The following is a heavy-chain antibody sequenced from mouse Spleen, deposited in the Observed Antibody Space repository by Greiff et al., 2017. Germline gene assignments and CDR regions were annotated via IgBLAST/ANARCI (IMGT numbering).Heavy chain of an antibody. D-gene: IGHD2-4*01. J-gene: IGHJ2*01. CDR3: ASLYDYYYFDY. CDR2: ISSGGSYT. Sequence: DVQLVESGGGLVKPGGSLKLSCAASGFTFSSYAMSWVRQTPEKRLEWVATISSGGSYTYYPDSVKGRFTISRDNAKNTLYLQMSSLRSEDTAMYYCASLYDYYYFDYWGQGTTLTVSS. V-gene: IGHV5-9-3*01. CDR1: GFTFSSYA.